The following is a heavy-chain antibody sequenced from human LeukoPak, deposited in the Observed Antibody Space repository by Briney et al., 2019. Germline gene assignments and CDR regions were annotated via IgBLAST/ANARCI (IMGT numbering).Heavy chain of an antibody. V-gene: IGHV4-59*01. Sequence: SETLSLTCTVSSVSISSYYWSWIRQPPGKGLEWIGYIYYSGSTNYNPSLKSRVTISVDTSKNQFSLKLSSVTAADTAVYYCARESYCGGDCPFDYWGQGTLVTVSS. CDR2: IYYSGST. CDR1: SVSISSYY. CDR3: ARESYCGGDCPFDY. J-gene: IGHJ4*02. D-gene: IGHD2-21*02.